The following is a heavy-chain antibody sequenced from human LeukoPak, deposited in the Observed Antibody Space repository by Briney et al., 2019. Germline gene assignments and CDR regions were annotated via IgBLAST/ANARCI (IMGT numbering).Heavy chain of an antibody. CDR3: ARGGGDSYGYYYYYMDV. CDR2: IYYSGST. D-gene: IGHD5-18*01. CDR1: GGSISSSSYY. V-gene: IGHV4-61*05. Sequence: SETLSLTCTVSGGSISSSSYYWGWIRQPPGKGLEWIGYIYYSGSTNYNPSLKSRVTISVDTSKNQFSLKLSSVTAADTAVYYCARGGGDSYGYYYYYMDVWGKGTTVTVSS. J-gene: IGHJ6*03.